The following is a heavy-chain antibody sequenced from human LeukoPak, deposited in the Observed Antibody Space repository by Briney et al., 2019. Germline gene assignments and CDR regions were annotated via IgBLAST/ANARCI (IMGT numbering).Heavy chain of an antibody. D-gene: IGHD3-22*01. V-gene: IGHV1-2*02. J-gene: IGHJ4*02. Sequence: GASVTLTRKASGYTFTGYYMHWVRQAPGQGLEWMGWINPNSGGTNYAQKFQGRVTMSRDTSISTAYMELSRLRSDDTAVYYCARVGDSSGYYYPFDYCGRGGKLAVCS. CDR2: INPNSGGT. CDR3: ARVGDSSGYYYPFDY. CDR1: GYTFTGYY.